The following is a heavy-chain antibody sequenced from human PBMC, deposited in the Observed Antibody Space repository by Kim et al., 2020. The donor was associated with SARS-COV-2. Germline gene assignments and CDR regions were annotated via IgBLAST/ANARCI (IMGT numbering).Heavy chain of an antibody. J-gene: IGHJ6*02. CDR2: IWFDGKNT. V-gene: IGHV3-33*01. CDR3: ARGGRLISHSGNYREYYYYGMDI. CDR1: GLDFNNYG. D-gene: IGHD3-10*01. Sequence: GGSLRLSCTASGLDFNNYGMHWVRQAPGKGLEWVAGIWFDGKNTYYAESVKGRFTISRDDSKKTLLLQMNSLRAEDTAVYFCARGGRLISHSGNYREYYYYGMDIWGRGTTVTVSS.